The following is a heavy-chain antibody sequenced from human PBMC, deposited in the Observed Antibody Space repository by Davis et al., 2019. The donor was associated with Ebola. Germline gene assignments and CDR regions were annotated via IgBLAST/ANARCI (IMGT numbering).Heavy chain of an antibody. CDR2: PYYRSNWYN. V-gene: IGHV6-1*01. CDR1: GATVSSNSVV. J-gene: IGHJ6*02. D-gene: IGHD6-19*01. CDR3: ARGGWASGMDV. Sequence: LRPSCALPGATVSSNSVVWHRTRPSPSSGLEWLGRPYYRSNWYNDYAVSMKSRITINPDTSSNQFSLQLNSVIPEDTAVYYCARGGWASGMDVWGQGTTVTVSS.